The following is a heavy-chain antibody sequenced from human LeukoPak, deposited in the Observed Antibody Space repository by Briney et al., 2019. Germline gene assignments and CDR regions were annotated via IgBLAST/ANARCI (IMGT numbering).Heavy chain of an antibody. CDR3: AREQQFRDAFDI. V-gene: IGHV4-31*03. D-gene: IGHD6-13*01. CDR1: GGSISSGGYY. J-gene: IGHJ3*02. CDR2: IYYSGST. Sequence: SEILSLTCTVSGGSISSGGYYWSWIRQYPGRGLEWIGYIYYSGSTYYNPSLKSRVTISLDTSKNQFSLKLTSVTAADTAVYYCAREQQFRDAFDIWGQGTMVTVSS.